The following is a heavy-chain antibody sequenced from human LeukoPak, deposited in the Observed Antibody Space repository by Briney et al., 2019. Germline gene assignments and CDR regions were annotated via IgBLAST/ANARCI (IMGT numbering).Heavy chain of an antibody. J-gene: IGHJ4*02. CDR1: GFTVSSNY. CDR3: AKSARRWLPPFDY. Sequence: GGSLRLSCAASGFTVSSNYMSWVRQAPGKGLEWVSIIYAGGSIYYADSVKGRFTISRDNSKNTLYLQMHSLRAEDTAVYYCAKSARRWLPPFDYWGQGTLVTVSS. D-gene: IGHD4-23*01. CDR2: IYAGGSI. V-gene: IGHV3-53*01.